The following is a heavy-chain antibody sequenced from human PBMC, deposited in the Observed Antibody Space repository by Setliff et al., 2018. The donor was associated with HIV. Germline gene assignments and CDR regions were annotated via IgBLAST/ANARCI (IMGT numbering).Heavy chain of an antibody. CDR3: ARDGINYDFWSGQNASNWFDP. Sequence: ASVKVSCKASGDTFTSYYMHWVRRAPGQGLEWMGMISPSGASTKYAQRLQGRVTMTRDLSTSTVYMELTRLKSEDVAIYYCARDGINYDFWSGQNASNWFDPWGQGTLVTVSS. D-gene: IGHD3-3*01. J-gene: IGHJ5*02. CDR1: GDTFTSYY. CDR2: ISPSGAST. V-gene: IGHV1-46*01.